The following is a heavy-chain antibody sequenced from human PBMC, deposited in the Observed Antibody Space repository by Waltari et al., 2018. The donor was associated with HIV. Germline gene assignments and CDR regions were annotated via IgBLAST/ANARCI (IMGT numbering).Heavy chain of an antibody. CDR3: ARLGIAAALYYYGMDV. CDR1: GGSIRRSSYY. Sequence: QLQLQESGPGLVKPSETLSLTCTVSGGSIRRSSYYWGWIRQPPGKGLEWIGSIYYSGSTYYNPSLKSRVTISVDTSKNQFSLKLSSVTAADTAVYYCARLGIAAALYYYGMDVWGQGTTVTVSS. J-gene: IGHJ6*02. CDR2: IYYSGST. V-gene: IGHV4-39*01. D-gene: IGHD6-13*01.